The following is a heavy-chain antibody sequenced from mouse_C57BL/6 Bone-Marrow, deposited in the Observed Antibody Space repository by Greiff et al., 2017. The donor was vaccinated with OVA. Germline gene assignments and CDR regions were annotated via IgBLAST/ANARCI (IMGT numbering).Heavy chain of an antibody. D-gene: IGHD1-1*01. J-gene: IGHJ2*01. CDR3: ARMDYGSSWDYFDY. Sequence: QVQLQQSGAELARPGASVKLSCKASGYTFTSYGISWVKQRTGQGLEWIGEIYPRSGNTYYNEKFKGKATLTADKSSSTAYMELRSLTSEDSAVYFCARMDYGSSWDYFDYWGQGTTLTVSS. CDR2: IYPRSGNT. CDR1: GYTFTSYG. V-gene: IGHV1-81*01.